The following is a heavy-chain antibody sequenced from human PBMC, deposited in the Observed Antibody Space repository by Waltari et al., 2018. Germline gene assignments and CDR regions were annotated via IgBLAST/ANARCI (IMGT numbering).Heavy chain of an antibody. V-gene: IGHV3-48*03. D-gene: IGHD6-13*01. Sequence: GGGLVQPGGSLRLSCAASGFTFSSYEMNWVRQAPGKGLEWVSYISSSGSTIYYADSEKGRFTISRDNAKNSLYLQMNSLRAEDTAVYYWAGGRFYSSRLYWGYWGQGTLVTVSS. CDR2: ISSSGSTI. J-gene: IGHJ4*02. CDR3: AGGRFYSSRLYWGY. CDR1: GFTFSSYE.